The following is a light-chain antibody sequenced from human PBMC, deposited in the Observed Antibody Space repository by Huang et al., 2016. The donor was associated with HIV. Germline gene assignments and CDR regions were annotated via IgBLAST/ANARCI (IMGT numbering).Light chain of an antibody. J-gene: IGKJ1*01. CDR3: QQHYGRQST. Sequence: IVMTQSPESLAVSLGERASINCKSSQSLLYRSNNKNYLAWYQKKQGHPPTLRIYWASVRGVGVPERFSGGGSGTNFTLTINSLQADDVAVYYCQQHYGRQSTFGQGT. V-gene: IGKV4-1*01. CDR2: WAS. CDR1: QSLLYRSNNKNY.